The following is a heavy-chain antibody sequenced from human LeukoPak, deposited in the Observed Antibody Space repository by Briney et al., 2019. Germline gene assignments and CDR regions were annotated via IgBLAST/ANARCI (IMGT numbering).Heavy chain of an antibody. CDR1: GGTFSSYA. CDR3: ATFPEGAAIPFDP. D-gene: IGHD2-2*01. Sequence: SVKVSCKASGGTFSSYAISWVRQAPGQGLEWMGGIIPIFGTANYAQKFQGRVTITTDESTSTAYMELSSLRSEDTAVYYCATFPEGAAIPFDPWGQGTLVTVSS. J-gene: IGHJ5*02. CDR2: IIPIFGTA. V-gene: IGHV1-69*05.